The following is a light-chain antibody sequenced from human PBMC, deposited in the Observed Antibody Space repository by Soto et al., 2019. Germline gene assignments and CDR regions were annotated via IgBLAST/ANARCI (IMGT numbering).Light chain of an antibody. CDR1: QGISSY. J-gene: IGKJ1*01. CDR3: QQYYSYPWT. V-gene: IGKV1-8*01. CDR2: AAS. Sequence: AIRMTQSPSSFSASTGGRVTITCRASQGISSYLAWYQQKPGKAPKLLIYAASTLQSGVPSRFSGSGSGTDFTLTISCLQSEDFATYYCQQYYSYPWTFGQGTKVEIK.